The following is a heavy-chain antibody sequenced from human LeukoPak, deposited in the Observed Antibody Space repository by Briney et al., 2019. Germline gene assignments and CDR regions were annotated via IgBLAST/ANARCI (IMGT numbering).Heavy chain of an antibody. CDR2: IRSSGSTI. V-gene: IGHV3-48*03. CDR1: GFTFSSYE. D-gene: IGHD3-10*02. Sequence: GGSLILSCAASGFTFSSYEMNWVRQAPGKGLEWVSYIRSSGSTIYYADSVKGRFTISRDNAKNSLYLQMNSLRAEDTAVYYCAELGITMIGGVWGKGTTVTISS. J-gene: IGHJ6*04. CDR3: AELGITMIGGV.